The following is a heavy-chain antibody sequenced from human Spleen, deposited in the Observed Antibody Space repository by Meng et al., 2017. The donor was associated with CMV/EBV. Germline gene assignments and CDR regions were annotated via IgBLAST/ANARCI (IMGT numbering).Heavy chain of an antibody. D-gene: IGHD1-20*01. V-gene: IGHV3-66*01. J-gene: IGHJ3*02. CDR1: GFTFSSYA. CDR3: ARDPPTYNWNQRRDAFDI. CDR2: IYSGETT. Sequence: GESLKISCAASGFTFSSYAMHWVRQAPGKGLEWVSVIYSGETTYYADSVKGRFTISRDNAENALLLQMNSLRAEDTAVYYCARDPPTYNWNQRRDAFDIWGQGTMVTVSS.